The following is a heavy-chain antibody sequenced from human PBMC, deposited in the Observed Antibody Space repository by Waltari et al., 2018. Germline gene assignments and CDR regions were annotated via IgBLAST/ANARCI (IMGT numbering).Heavy chain of an antibody. CDR2: IQYDGSIK. CDR1: GFTLGNYG. Sequence: QVHVVESGGGVVQPGGSLRLSCAASGFTLGNYGMHWVRQAPGKGLEWGAVIQYDGSIKNYADTVKGRFTISRENSKNTLYLEMKSLRAEDTAVYYCAREYSRICFHALDGWGQGTAVTVSS. CDR3: AREYSRICFHALDG. V-gene: IGHV3-33*05. D-gene: IGHD6-13*01. J-gene: IGHJ6*02.